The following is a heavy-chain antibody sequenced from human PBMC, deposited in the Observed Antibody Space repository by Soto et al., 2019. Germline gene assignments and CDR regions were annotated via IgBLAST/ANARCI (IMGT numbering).Heavy chain of an antibody. CDR3: AKQVVGSLKATVGRNYYDSSGYYYEFVY. J-gene: IGHJ4*02. CDR2: ISGSGGST. D-gene: IGHD3-22*01. Sequence: GGSLRLSCAASGFTFSSYAMSWVRQAPGKGLEWVSAISGSGGSTYYADSVKGRFTISRDNSKNTLYLQMNSLRAEDTAVYYCAKQVVGSLKATVGRNYYDSSGYYYEFVYWGQGTLVTVSS. V-gene: IGHV3-23*01. CDR1: GFTFSSYA.